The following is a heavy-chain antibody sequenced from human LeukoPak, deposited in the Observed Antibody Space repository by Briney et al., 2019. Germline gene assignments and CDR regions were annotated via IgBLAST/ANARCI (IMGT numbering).Heavy chain of an antibody. D-gene: IGHD3-10*01. Sequence: GGSLRLSCAASGFTFSSYAMSWVRQAPGKGLEWVSAVSGSGGSTYYADSVKGRFTISRDNSKNTLYLQMNSLRAEDTAVYYCAKEGYGPGSYSPFDYWGQGTLVTVSS. J-gene: IGHJ4*02. CDR1: GFTFSSYA. CDR2: VSGSGGST. CDR3: AKEGYGPGSYSPFDY. V-gene: IGHV3-23*01.